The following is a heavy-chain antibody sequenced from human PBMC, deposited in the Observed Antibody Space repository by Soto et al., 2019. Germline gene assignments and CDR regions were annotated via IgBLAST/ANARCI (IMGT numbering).Heavy chain of an antibody. CDR2: ISYDGSNK. CDR1: GFTFSSYA. Sequence: QVQLVESGGGVVQPGRSLRLSCAASGFTFSSYAMHWVRQAPGKGLEWVAVISYDGSNKYYADSVKGRFTISRDNSKNTXXLQMNSLRAEDTAVYYCARGGFLEWYSYYYYGMDVWGQGTTVTVSS. CDR3: ARGGFLEWYSYYYYGMDV. D-gene: IGHD3-3*01. V-gene: IGHV3-30-3*01. J-gene: IGHJ6*02.